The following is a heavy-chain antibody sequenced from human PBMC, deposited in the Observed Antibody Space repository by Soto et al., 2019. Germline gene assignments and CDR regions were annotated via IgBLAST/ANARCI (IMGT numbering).Heavy chain of an antibody. J-gene: IGHJ4*02. CDR1: GGTFSRYT. V-gene: IGHV1-69*01. Sequence: QVQLVQSGAEVKKPGSSVKVSCKASGGTFSRYTISWVRQAPGQGLEWMGGIIPIFGAAKYAQKFQDRVTVTADESTSKAYMELSSLRSEDTAVYYCAQDANGTSMAYWGQGTLVTVYS. CDR2: IIPIFGAA. D-gene: IGHD1-1*01. CDR3: AQDANGTSMAY.